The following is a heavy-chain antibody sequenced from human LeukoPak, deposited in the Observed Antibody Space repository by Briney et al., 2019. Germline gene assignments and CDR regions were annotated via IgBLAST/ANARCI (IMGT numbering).Heavy chain of an antibody. J-gene: IGHJ3*02. CDR2: ISSSSSYI. D-gene: IGHD3-22*01. Sequence: GGSLRLSCAASGFTLNTYTMNWVRQAPGKGLEWVSSISSSSSYIYYADSVKGRFTISRDNAKNSLYLQMNSLRAEDTAVYYCARGGYYDSSGRIWGQGTMVTVSS. V-gene: IGHV3-21*01. CDR1: GFTLNTYT. CDR3: ARGGYYDSSGRI.